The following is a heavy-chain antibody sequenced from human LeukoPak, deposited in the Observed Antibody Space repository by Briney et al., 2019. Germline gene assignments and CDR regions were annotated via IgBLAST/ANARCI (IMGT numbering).Heavy chain of an antibody. D-gene: IGHD1-26*01. CDR2: IYTSGST. V-gene: IGHV4-4*07. Sequence: SETLSLTCTVSGGSISSYYWSWIRQPAGKGLEWIGRIYTSGSTNYNPSLKSRVTTSVDTSKNQFSLKLSSVTAADTAVYYCARERNSGSYYYYYYMDVWGKGTTVTISS. J-gene: IGHJ6*03. CDR1: GGSISSYY. CDR3: ARERNSGSYYYYYYMDV.